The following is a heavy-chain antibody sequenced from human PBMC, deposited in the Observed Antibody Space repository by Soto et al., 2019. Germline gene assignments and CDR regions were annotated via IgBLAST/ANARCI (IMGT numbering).Heavy chain of an antibody. V-gene: IGHV3-53*01. CDR1: GFTVSNNY. CDR3: ATHPGGGGY. J-gene: IGHJ4*02. Sequence: EVQLVESGGGLIQPGGSLRLSCAVSGFTVSNNYMSWVRQAPGKGLEGVSVIYSGGYTAYGDSVKGRFTISRDNSKNTLNLKINTRGAPGAAVFYCATHPGGGGYWGQGTLVTVSS. D-gene: IGHD3-10*01. CDR2: IYSGGYT.